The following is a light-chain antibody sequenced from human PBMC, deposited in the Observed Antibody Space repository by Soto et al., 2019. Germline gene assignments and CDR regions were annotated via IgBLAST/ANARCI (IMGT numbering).Light chain of an antibody. Sequence: DIVMTQSPATLSVSPGERATLSCRASQSVSSIYLAWYQQKPGQAPSLLIYATSSRATGIPARFSGSGSGTDFTLTISSLEPEDSAVYFCQHRTKWPLTFGGGTKVDI. V-gene: IGKV3D-20*02. CDR3: QHRTKWPLT. J-gene: IGKJ4*01. CDR1: QSVSSIY. CDR2: ATS.